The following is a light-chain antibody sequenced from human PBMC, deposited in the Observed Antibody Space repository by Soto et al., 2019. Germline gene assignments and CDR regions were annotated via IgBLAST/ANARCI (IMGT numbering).Light chain of an antibody. Sequence: QSALTQPASVSGSPGQSITISCTGTSSDVGGYNYVSWYQQHPDKAPKLMIYDVSNRPSGVSNRFSGSKSGNTASLTISGLQADDEADYYCSSYTSSSTRVFGTETKITVL. CDR1: SSDVGGYNY. V-gene: IGLV2-14*03. CDR3: SSYTSSSTRV. CDR2: DVS. J-gene: IGLJ1*01.